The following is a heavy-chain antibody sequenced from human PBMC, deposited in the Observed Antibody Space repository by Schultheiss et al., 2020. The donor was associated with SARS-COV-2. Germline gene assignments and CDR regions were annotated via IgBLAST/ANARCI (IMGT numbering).Heavy chain of an antibody. V-gene: IGHV3-30-3*01. CDR2: ISYDGSNK. CDR1: GFTFSSYE. D-gene: IGHD4/OR15-4a*01. CDR3: ARDTANMGLSFDY. Sequence: GGSLRLSCAASGFTFSSYEMNWVRQAPGKGLEWVAVISYDGSNKYYADSVKGRFTISRDNSKNTLYLQMNSLRAEDTAVYYCARDTANMGLSFDYWGQGTLVTVS. J-gene: IGHJ4*02.